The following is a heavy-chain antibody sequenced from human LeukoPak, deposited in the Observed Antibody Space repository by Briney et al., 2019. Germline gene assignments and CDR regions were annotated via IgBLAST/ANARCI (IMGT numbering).Heavy chain of an antibody. CDR1: GGSISSSSYY. CDR2: IYYSGST. D-gene: IGHD2-2*01. Sequence: SETLSLTCTVSGGSISSSSYYCGWIRQPPGKGLEWIGSIYYSGSTYYNPSLKSRVTISVDTSKNQFSLKLSSVTAADTAVYYCARLDIVVVPAAMPCWFDPWGQGTLVTVSS. J-gene: IGHJ5*02. V-gene: IGHV4-39*01. CDR3: ARLDIVVVPAAMPCWFDP.